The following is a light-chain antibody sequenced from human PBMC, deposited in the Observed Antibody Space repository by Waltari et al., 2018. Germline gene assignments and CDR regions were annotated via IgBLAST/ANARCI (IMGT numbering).Light chain of an antibody. Sequence: ELVLTQSPGSPSLSPGDRATLSCRASPRVSRSSLAWYQQKPGQAPRLLIYDASSRATGIPDRISGSGAGTDFTLTISRLEAEDFAVYYCQQYGSSARTFGQGTKVEIK. CDR3: QQYGSSART. J-gene: IGKJ1*01. CDR2: DAS. CDR1: PRVSRSS. V-gene: IGKV3-20*01.